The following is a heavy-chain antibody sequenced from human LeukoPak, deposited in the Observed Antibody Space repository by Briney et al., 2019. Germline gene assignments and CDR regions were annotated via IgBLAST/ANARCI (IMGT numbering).Heavy chain of an antibody. V-gene: IGHV3-74*01. D-gene: IGHD3-3*01. CDR3: ARGGYYGSGRYYFDS. J-gene: IGHJ4*02. Sequence: GGSLRLSCAASGFTFSSYWMHWVRQAPGKGLVWVSRINSDGYSTSYADSVKGRFTISRDNAKNTLHLQMNSLRAEDTAVYYCARGGYYGSGRYYFDSWGQGTLVTVSS. CDR1: GFTFSSYW. CDR2: INSDGYST.